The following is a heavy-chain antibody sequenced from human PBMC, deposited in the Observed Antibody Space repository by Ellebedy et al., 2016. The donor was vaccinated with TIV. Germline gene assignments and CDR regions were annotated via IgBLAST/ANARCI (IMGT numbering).Heavy chain of an antibody. CDR1: GGTFSSYA. D-gene: IGHD3-10*01. CDR2: IIPISGTA. CDR3: ARVLGMVRGVSVSVYYYYGMDV. Sequence: SVKVSCXASGGTFSSYAISWVRQAPGQGLEWMGGIIPISGTANYAQKFQGRVTITADESTSTAYMELSSLRSEDTAVYYCARVLGMVRGVSVSVYYYYGMDVWGQGTTVTVSS. V-gene: IGHV1-69*13. J-gene: IGHJ6*02.